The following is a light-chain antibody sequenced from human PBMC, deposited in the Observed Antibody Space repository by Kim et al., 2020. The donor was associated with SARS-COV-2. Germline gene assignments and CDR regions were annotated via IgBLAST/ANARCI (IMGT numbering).Light chain of an antibody. CDR3: QKYDRAPRT. J-gene: IGKJ1*01. Sequence: ASVGDRVTITCRARQGISNYLAWYQQKPGKVPKLLVYAASALQSGVSSRFSGSGSGTDFTLTISSLQPEDVATYYCQKYDRAPRTFGQGTKVDIK. CDR2: AAS. CDR1: QGISNY. V-gene: IGKV1-27*01.